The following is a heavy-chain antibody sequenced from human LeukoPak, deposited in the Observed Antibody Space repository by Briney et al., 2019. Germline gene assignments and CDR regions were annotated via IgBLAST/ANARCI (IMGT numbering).Heavy chain of an antibody. J-gene: IGHJ5*02. CDR1: GYSISSGYY. CDR2: IYHSGST. V-gene: IGHV4-38-2*01. CDR3: ARSGPLGYCSSTSCYTPNWFDP. Sequence: PSETLSLTCAVSGYSISSGYYWGWIRQPPGKGLEWIGSIYHSGSTYYNPTLKSRVTISVDTSKNQFSLKLGSVTAADTAVYYCARSGPLGYCSSTSCYTPNWFDPWGQGTLVTVSS. D-gene: IGHD2-2*02.